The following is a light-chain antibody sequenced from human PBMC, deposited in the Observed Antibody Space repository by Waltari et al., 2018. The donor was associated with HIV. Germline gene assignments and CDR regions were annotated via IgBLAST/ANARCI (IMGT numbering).Light chain of an antibody. CDR3: NSYAGSNNVV. J-gene: IGLJ2*01. Sequence: QSALTQPPSASGSPGQSVPISCTGTSTHVGGSHCVLWYQQHPGKAPKLMIYEVSKRPSGVPDRFSGSKSGNTASLTVSGLQAEDEADYYCNSYAGSNNVVFGGGTKVTVL. V-gene: IGLV2-8*01. CDR2: EVS. CDR1: STHVGGSHC.